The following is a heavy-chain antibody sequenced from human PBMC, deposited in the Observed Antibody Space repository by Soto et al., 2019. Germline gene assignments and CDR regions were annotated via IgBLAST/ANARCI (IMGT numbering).Heavy chain of an antibody. Sequence: PGGSLRLSCTASGFTFKDYSMNWVRQAPGKGLEWVSSISSRSSYIYYADSVKGRFTISRDNAKNSVYLQMNSLRAEDTAVYYCASGPLNYYDSSGYYADYWGQGT. J-gene: IGHJ4*02. D-gene: IGHD3-22*01. CDR1: GFTFKDYS. V-gene: IGHV3-21*06. CDR2: ISSRSSYI. CDR3: ASGPLNYYDSSGYYADY.